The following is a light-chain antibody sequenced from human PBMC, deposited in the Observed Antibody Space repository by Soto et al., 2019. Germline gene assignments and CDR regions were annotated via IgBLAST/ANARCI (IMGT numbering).Light chain of an antibody. CDR1: QSVSSSY. CDR2: DAS. CDR3: QQFAGSPT. J-gene: IGKJ1*01. V-gene: IGKV3-20*01. Sequence: EIVLTQSPGTLSFSPLGIATLSCRASQSVSSSYLAWYQQKPGQAPRLLIYDASSRATGTPDRFSGSESGTHFTLSISRLETEDAALYYCQQFAGSPTFGLGTKVDIK.